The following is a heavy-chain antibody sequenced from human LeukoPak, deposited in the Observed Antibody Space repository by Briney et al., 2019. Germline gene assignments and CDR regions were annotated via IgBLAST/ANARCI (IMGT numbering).Heavy chain of an antibody. V-gene: IGHV4-34*01. D-gene: IGHD3-22*01. Sequence: SETLSLTCAVYGGSFSGYYWSWIRQPPGKGLEWIGEINHSGSTNYNPSLKSRVTISVDTSKNQFSLRLSSVTAADTAVYFCARDDGSSGHKWFDPWGQGTLVIVSS. CDR1: GGSFSGYY. J-gene: IGHJ5*02. CDR3: ARDDGSSGHKWFDP. CDR2: INHSGST.